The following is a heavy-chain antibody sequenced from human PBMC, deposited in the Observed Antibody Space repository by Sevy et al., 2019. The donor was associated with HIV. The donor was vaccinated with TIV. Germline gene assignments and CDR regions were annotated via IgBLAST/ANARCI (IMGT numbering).Heavy chain of an antibody. CDR1: GFPFNHYE. V-gene: IGHV3-23*01. CDR3: AKPPGPVPMAGDY. CDR2: IGSRGADT. Sequence: GSLKISFAASGFPFNHYEMYLVRPAPGKGLEWVATIGSRGADTRHADSVGGRFAISRDDSENTVFLQMSSLRADDTAIYYCAKPPGPVPMAGDYWGQGTVVTVSS. D-gene: IGHD6-19*01. J-gene: IGHJ4*02.